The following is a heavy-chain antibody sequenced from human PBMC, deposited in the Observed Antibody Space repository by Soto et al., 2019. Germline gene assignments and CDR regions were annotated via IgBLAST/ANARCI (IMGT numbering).Heavy chain of an antibody. J-gene: IGHJ4*02. CDR1: GFTFSSYA. CDR3: AKQSDYDFWSGYFDY. D-gene: IGHD3-3*01. Sequence: GGSLRLSCAASGFTFSSYAMSWVRQAPGKGLEWVSAISGSGGSTYYADSVKGRFTISRDNSKNTLYLQMNSLRAEDTAVYYCAKQSDYDFWSGYFDYWGQGTLVTVSS. CDR2: ISGSGGST. V-gene: IGHV3-23*01.